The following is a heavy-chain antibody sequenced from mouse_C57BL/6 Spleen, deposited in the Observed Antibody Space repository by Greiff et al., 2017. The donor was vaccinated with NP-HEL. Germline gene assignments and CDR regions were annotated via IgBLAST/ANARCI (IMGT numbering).Heavy chain of an antibody. V-gene: IGHV5-4*01. CDR3: ARGGYYDYEAWFAY. Sequence: EVQGVESGGGLVKPGGSLKLSCAASGFTFSSYAMSWVRQTPEKRLEWVATISDGGSYTYYPDNVKGRFTISRENAKNNLYLQMSHLKSEDTAMYYCARGGYYDYEAWFAYWGQGTLVTVSA. J-gene: IGHJ3*01. CDR2: ISDGGSYT. D-gene: IGHD2-4*01. CDR1: GFTFSSYA.